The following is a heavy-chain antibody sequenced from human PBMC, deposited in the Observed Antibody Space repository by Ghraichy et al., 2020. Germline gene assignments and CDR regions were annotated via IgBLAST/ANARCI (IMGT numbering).Heavy chain of an antibody. CDR3: AKERDTSGYYSFRGDYYGMDV. Sequence: GGSLRLSCAASGFTFSKYGIHWVRQAPGEGLEWLAVISYDGSNKYYADSVKGRLTISRDNSKNTLYLQVNSLRAEDTAVYYCAKERDTSGYYSFRGDYYGMDVWGQGTTVTGS. D-gene: IGHD3-22*01. V-gene: IGHV3-30*18. CDR1: GFTFSKYG. J-gene: IGHJ6*02. CDR2: ISYDGSNK.